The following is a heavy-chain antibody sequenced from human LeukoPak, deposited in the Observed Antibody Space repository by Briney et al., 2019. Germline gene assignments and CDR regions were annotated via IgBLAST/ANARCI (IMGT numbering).Heavy chain of an antibody. Sequence: SVKVSCKASGVTFSSYAISWVRQAPGQGLEWMGGIIPIFGTANYAQKFQGRVTITADGSTSTAYMELSSLRSEDTAVYYCARSYCSSTSCSRSPNWFDPWGQGTLVTVSS. CDR1: GVTFSSYA. V-gene: IGHV1-69*13. D-gene: IGHD2-2*01. CDR3: ARSYCSSTSCSRSPNWFDP. CDR2: IIPIFGTA. J-gene: IGHJ5*02.